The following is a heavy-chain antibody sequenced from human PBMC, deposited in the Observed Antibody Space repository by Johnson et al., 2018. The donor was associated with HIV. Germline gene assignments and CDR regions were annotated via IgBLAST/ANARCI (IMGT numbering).Heavy chain of an antibody. CDR1: GFSFSSYG. CDR2: ISYDGSNK. D-gene: IGHD2-21*02. CDR3: ASGHIVVVTAIGGGAFDI. Sequence: VQLVESGGGVVPPGRSLRLSCAASGFSFSSYGMHWVRQAPGKGLEWVAVISYDGSNKYYADSVKGRFTISRDNSKNTLYLQMNSLRAEDTAVYYCASGHIVVVTAIGGGAFDIWGQVTMVTVSS. J-gene: IGHJ3*02. V-gene: IGHV3-33*05.